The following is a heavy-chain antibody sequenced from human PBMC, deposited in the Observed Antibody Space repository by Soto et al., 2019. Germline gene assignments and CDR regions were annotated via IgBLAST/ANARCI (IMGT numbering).Heavy chain of an antibody. D-gene: IGHD6-6*01. Sequence: PSETLSLTCTVSGDSITSIYHWAWIRQPPGRGLEWVASIYHSGTTYYNPSLKSRVTISVDTSKNQFSLKLSSVTAADTAVYYCARVGFQYSSPRWFDPWGQGTLVTVSS. CDR1: GDSITSIYH. CDR2: IYHSGTT. V-gene: IGHV4-38-2*02. J-gene: IGHJ5*02. CDR3: ARVGFQYSSPRWFDP.